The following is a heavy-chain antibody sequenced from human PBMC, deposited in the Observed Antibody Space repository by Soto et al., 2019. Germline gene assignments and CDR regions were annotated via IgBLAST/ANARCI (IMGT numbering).Heavy chain of an antibody. Sequence: ASVKVSFKASGYSFTTHGISWVRRAPVHGLEWMGWISAYNGDTHYVQRFQGRLPMTTDTSASTAYMELRSLTSDDTAVYYCARDPPFSGILRGTPLMDVWGQGTTVTVSS. CDR1: GYSFTTHG. D-gene: IGHD4-17*01. V-gene: IGHV1-18*04. CDR2: ISAYNGDT. CDR3: ARDPPFSGILRGTPLMDV. J-gene: IGHJ6*02.